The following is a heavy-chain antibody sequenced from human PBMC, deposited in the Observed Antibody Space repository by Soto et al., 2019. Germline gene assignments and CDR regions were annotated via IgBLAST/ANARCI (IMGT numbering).Heavy chain of an antibody. J-gene: IGHJ6*02. D-gene: IGHD3-10*01. Sequence: GGSLRLSCAASGFTFSDYYMSWIRQAPGKGLEWVSYISSSGSTIYYADSVKGRFTISRDNAKNSLYLQMNSLRADDTAVYYCAREVLDYYGSGSYNGMDVWGQGTTVTVSS. V-gene: IGHV3-11*01. CDR2: ISSSGSTI. CDR3: AREVLDYYGSGSYNGMDV. CDR1: GFTFSDYY.